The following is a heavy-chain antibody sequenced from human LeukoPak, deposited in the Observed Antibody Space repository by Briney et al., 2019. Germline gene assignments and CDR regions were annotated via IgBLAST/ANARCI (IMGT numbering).Heavy chain of an antibody. CDR2: INPNSGGT. J-gene: IGHJ5*02. CDR1: GYTFTGYY. V-gene: IGHV1-2*02. Sequence: GASVRVSFKASGYTFTGYYMHWVRQAPGQGLEWMGWINPNSGGTNYAQKFQGRVTITRDTSISTAYMELSRLRSDDTAVYYCARFVLRSNWFDPWGQGTLVTVSS. CDR3: ARFVLRSNWFDP. D-gene: IGHD3-3*01.